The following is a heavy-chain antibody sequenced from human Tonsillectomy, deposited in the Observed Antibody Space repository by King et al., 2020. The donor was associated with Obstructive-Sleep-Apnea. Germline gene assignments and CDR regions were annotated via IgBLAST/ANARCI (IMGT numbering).Heavy chain of an antibody. D-gene: IGHD1-26*01. J-gene: IGHJ4*02. Sequence: VQLQQWGPGLLKPSETLSLTCAVYGESFSGCYWTWIRQPPGKGLEWIGEINHSGSTIYSPSLKSRVTISVDTSKNQFSLNLSSVTAADTAVYYCAILRAGQGSNAFDYWGQGTLVTVSS. CDR3: AILRAGQGSNAFDY. CDR1: GESFSGCY. CDR2: INHSGST. V-gene: IGHV4-34*01.